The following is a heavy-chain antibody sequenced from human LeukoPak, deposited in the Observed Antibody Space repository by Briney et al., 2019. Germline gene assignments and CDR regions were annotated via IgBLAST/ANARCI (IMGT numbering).Heavy chain of an antibody. J-gene: IGHJ2*01. CDR3: ARAVVAATYWYFDL. V-gene: IGHV4-30-2*01. D-gene: IGHD2-15*01. CDR1: GGSISSGGYS. Sequence: PSETLSLTCAVSGGSISSGGYSWSWIRQPPGKGLEWIGYIYHSGSTYYNPSLKSRVTISVDRYKNQFSLKLSSVTAADTAVYYCARAVVAATYWYFDLWGRGTLVTVSS. CDR2: IYHSGST.